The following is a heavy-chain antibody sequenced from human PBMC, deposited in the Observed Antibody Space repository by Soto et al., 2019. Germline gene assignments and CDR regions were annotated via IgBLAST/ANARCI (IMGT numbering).Heavy chain of an antibody. CDR3: ARAAATSYNSGWTAFDY. CDR2: ISSDGSLK. D-gene: IGHD6-19*01. CDR1: AFTFSDYS. Sequence: QVQLVESGGGVVQPGRSLGLSCAASAFTFSDYSMHWVRQAPGEGLEWVAVISSDGSLKFYADSVRGRFTISRDNSKTTLYLQMNNLRAEATAVYYCARAAATSYNSGWTAFDYWGQGTLVTVSS. V-gene: IGHV3-30-3*01. J-gene: IGHJ4*02.